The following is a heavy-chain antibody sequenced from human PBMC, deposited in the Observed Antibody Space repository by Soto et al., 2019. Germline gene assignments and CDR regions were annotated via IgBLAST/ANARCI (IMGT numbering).Heavy chain of an antibody. CDR3: AAGRVYDSSGYPPPSTHAFDI. CDR2: ISAYNGNT. CDR1: GYTFTSYG. D-gene: IGHD3-22*01. V-gene: IGHV1-18*01. Sequence: ASVKVSCKASGYTFTSYGISWVRQAPGQGLEWMGWISAYNGNTNYAQKLQGRVTMTTDTSTSTAYMELRSLRSDDTAVYYCAAGRVYDSSGYPPPSTHAFDIWGQGTMVTVSS. J-gene: IGHJ3*02.